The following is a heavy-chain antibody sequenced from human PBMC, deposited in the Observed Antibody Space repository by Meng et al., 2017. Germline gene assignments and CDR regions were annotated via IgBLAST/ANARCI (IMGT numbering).Heavy chain of an antibody. D-gene: IGHD3-22*01. Sequence: QLQRGGSGVLKPSEPLFLPCRVLGWSFRGYYWSWIRQPPGKGLEWIGEINHSGSTNYNPSLKSRVTISVDTSKNQFSLKLSSVTAADTAVYYCARGRTRRGYYDSSGYLRYFDLWGRGTLVTVSS. J-gene: IGHJ2*01. CDR3: ARGRTRRGYYDSSGYLRYFDL. V-gene: IGHV4-34*01. CDR2: INHSGST. CDR1: GWSFRGYY.